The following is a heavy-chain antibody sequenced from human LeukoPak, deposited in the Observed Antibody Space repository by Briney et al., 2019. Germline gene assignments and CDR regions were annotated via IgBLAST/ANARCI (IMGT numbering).Heavy chain of an antibody. CDR1: GGSFSGYY. Sequence: SETLSLTCAVYGGSFSGYYWSWIRQPPGKGLEWIGEINHSGSTNYNPSLKSRVTISVDTSKNQFSLKLSSVTAADTAVYYCARGQERYCSGGSCYYTPRFVRFDPWGQGTLVTVSS. D-gene: IGHD2-15*01. V-gene: IGHV4-34*01. CDR2: INHSGST. J-gene: IGHJ5*02. CDR3: ARGQERYCSGGSCYYTPRFVRFDP.